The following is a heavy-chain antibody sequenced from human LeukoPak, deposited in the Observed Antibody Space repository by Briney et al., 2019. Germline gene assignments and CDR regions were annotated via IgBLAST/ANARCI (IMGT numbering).Heavy chain of an antibody. J-gene: IGHJ2*01. Sequence: GRSLRLSCAASGFTFSSYWMHWVRQAPGKGLVWDSRINSDGSSTSYADSVKGRFTISRDNAKNTLYLQMNSLRAEDTAVYYCARDLDRVLRYFDRSSGYFDLWGRGTLVTVSS. CDR1: GFTFSSYW. V-gene: IGHV3-74*01. D-gene: IGHD3-9*01. CDR2: INSDGSST. CDR3: ARDLDRVLRYFDRSSGYFDL.